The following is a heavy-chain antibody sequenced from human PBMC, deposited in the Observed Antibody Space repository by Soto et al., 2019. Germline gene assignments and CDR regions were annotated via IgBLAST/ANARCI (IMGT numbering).Heavy chain of an antibody. V-gene: IGHV1-18*01. D-gene: IGHD6-19*01. J-gene: IGHJ5*01. CDR1: GYTFTSYG. Sequence: GASVKVSCKASGYTFTSYGISWVRQAPGQGLEWMGWISAYNGNTNYAQKLQGRVTMTTDTSTSTAYMELRSLRSEDTAVYYCAREVSSGCIECSWFDSWGHGSLVTVSS. CDR3: AREVSSGCIECSWFDS. CDR2: ISAYNGNT.